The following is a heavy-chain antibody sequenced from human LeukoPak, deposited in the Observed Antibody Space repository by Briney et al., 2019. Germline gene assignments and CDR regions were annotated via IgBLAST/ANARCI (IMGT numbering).Heavy chain of an antibody. J-gene: IGHJ5*02. CDR1: GFSFSTYG. V-gene: IGHV3-30*18. D-gene: IGHD1-7*01. CDR3: AKDNWDYVGPNWFDP. Sequence: PGRSLRLPCAASGFSFSTYGMHWVRQAPGKGLEWVAVISYDGSAQYYVDSVKGRFTISRDNSKNTLYLQMNSLRAEDTAVYYCAKDNWDYVGPNWFDPWGQGTLVTVSS. CDR2: ISYDGSAQ.